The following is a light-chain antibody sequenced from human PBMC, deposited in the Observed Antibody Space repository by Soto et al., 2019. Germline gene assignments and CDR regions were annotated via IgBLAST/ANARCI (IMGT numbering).Light chain of an antibody. J-gene: IGLJ1*01. CDR3: AAWDDSLNGYV. Sequence: SALTQPPSASWAPGQRVTISCSGSSSNNGSNTVNWYQQLPGTAPKLLIYSNNQRPSGVPDRFSGSKSGTSASLAISGLQSEDEADYYCAAWDDSLNGYVFGTGTKVTVL. CDR1: SSNNGSNT. V-gene: IGLV1-44*01. CDR2: SNN.